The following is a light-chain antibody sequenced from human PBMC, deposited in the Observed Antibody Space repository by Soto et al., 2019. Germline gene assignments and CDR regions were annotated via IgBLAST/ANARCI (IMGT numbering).Light chain of an antibody. Sequence: EIGVTESPGTLCLSRGERATLSGSASHSVSSSYLAPYQPTPRQAPGLVIYGASVRAAGVPDRFSGSGSGTDFTLPLSDLAPEDFTVYYSHPHEAFGQGTKVDIK. J-gene: IGKJ1*01. V-gene: IGKV3-20*01. CDR1: HSVSSSY. CDR3: HPHEA. CDR2: GAS.